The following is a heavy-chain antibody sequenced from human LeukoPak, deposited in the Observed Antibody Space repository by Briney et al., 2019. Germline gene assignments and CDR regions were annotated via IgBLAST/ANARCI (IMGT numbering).Heavy chain of an antibody. Sequence: PGGSLRLSCAASGFTFSSYGMHWVRQAPGKGLEWVAVISYDGSNKYYADSVKGRFTISRDNSKNTLYLQMNSLRAEDTAVYYCASEYDSSGYYGGNPDYWGQGTLVTVSS. CDR3: ASEYDSSGYYGGNPDY. CDR1: GFTFSSYG. V-gene: IGHV3-30*03. D-gene: IGHD3-22*01. J-gene: IGHJ4*02. CDR2: ISYDGSNK.